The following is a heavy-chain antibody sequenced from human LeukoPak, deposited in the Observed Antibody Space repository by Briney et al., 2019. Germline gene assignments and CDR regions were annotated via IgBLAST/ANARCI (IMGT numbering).Heavy chain of an antibody. J-gene: IGHJ4*02. Sequence: GGSLRLSCSASGFTFSSYAMHWVRQAPGKGLEYVSAISSNGGSTYYADSLKGRFTISRDNSKNTLYLQMSSLRAEDTAVYYCVKGVEGAMVFGGDYWGQGTLVTVSS. CDR3: VKGVEGAMVFGGDY. V-gene: IGHV3-64D*06. CDR1: GFTFSSYA. CDR2: ISSNGGST. D-gene: IGHD3/OR15-3a*01.